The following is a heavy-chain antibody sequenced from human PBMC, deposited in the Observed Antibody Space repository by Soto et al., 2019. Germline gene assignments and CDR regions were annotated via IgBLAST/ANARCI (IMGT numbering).Heavy chain of an antibody. CDR3: ARVRSSGYHAFDI. CDR1: GFTFSSYW. D-gene: IGHD6-19*01. Sequence: HPGGSLRLSCAASGFTFSSYWMSWVRQAPGKGLEWVANIKQDGSEKYYVDSVKGRFTISRDNAKNSLYLQMNSLRAEDTAVYYCARVRSSGYHAFDIWGQGTMVTVSS. J-gene: IGHJ3*02. V-gene: IGHV3-7*03. CDR2: IKQDGSEK.